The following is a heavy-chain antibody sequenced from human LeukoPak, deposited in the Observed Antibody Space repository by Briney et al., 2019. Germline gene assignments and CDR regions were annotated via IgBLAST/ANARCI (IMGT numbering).Heavy chain of an antibody. V-gene: IGHV1-46*01. Sequence: ASVKVSCKASGYTFTSYYMHWVRQAPGQGLEWMGIINPSGGSTSYARKFQGRVTMTRDTSTSTVYMELSSLRSEDTAVYYCARESCSGGSCSIDWFDPWGQGTLVTVSS. J-gene: IGHJ5*02. CDR1: GYTFTSYY. CDR2: INPSGGST. CDR3: ARESCSGGSCSIDWFDP. D-gene: IGHD2-15*01.